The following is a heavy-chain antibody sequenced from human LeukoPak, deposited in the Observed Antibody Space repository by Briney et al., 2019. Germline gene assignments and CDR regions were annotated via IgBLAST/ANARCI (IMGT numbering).Heavy chain of an antibody. CDR2: INNDGSST. V-gene: IGHV3-74*01. J-gene: IGHJ4*02. Sequence: GGSLRLSCTAPGFTFTSYWMQWVRQAPGKGLVWVSCINNDGSSTNYADSVKGRFTISRDNAKNTVYLHMNSLTAEDTAVYYCARGAKWAYYFDYWGQGTLVTVSS. CDR1: GFTFTSYW. CDR3: ARGAKWAYYFDY. D-gene: IGHD1-26*01.